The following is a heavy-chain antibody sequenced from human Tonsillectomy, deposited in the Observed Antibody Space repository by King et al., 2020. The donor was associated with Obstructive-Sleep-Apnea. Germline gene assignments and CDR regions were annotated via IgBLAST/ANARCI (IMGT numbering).Heavy chain of an antibody. CDR2: IYWDDDK. J-gene: IGHJ6*02. CDR3: AHSENLRYYYAMDV. V-gene: IGHV2-5*02. Sequence: ITLKESGPTLVKPTQNLTLTCTFSGFSLSTSGVAVTWVRQPPGEALEWLALIYWDDDKRYSPSLKTRLTINKDTSKNQVVLTMTDMDPVDTATYYCAHSENLRYYYAMDVWGQGTTVTVSS. CDR1: GFSLSTSGVA. D-gene: IGHD2/OR15-2a*01.